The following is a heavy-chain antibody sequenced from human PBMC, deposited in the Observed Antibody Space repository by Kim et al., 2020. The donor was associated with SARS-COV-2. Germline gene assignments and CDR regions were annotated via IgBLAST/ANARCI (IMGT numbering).Heavy chain of an antibody. CDR2: IYTSGST. D-gene: IGHD4-17*01. J-gene: IGHJ2*01. V-gene: IGHV4-61*02. CDR1: GGSISSGSYY. Sequence: SETLSLTCTVSGGSISSGSYYWSWIRQPAGKGLEWIGRIYTSGSTNYNPSLKSRVTISVDTSKNQFSLKLSSVTAADTAVYYCARDYRSGYGDYVGRSHWYFDLWGRGTLVTVSS. CDR3: ARDYRSGYGDYVGRSHWYFDL.